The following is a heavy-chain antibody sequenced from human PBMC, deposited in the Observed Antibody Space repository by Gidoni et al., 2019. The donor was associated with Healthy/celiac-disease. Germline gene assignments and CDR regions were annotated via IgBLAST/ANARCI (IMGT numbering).Heavy chain of an antibody. D-gene: IGHD1-26*01. CDR1: GFTFSSYW. CDR2: IKQDGSEK. CDR3: ARDDICVGERGGMDV. V-gene: IGHV3-7*01. Sequence: EVQLVESGGGLVQPGGSLRLSCAASGFTFSSYWMSWVRQAPGKGLEWVANIKQDGSEKYYVDSVKGRFTISRDNAKNSLYLQMNSLRAEDTAVYYCARDDICVGERGGMDVWGQGTTVTVSS. J-gene: IGHJ6*02.